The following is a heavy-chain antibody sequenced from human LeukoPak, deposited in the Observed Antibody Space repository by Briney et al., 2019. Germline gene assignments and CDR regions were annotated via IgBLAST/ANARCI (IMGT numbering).Heavy chain of an antibody. CDR3: AKSRKIQQLIRGLGIDD. V-gene: IGHV3-23*01. CDR1: GFTFSSYA. D-gene: IGHD4-11*01. CDR2: ISGSGGST. Sequence: PGGSLRLSCAASGFTFSSYAMSWVRQAPGKGLEWVSAISGSGGSTYYADSVKGRFTISRDNSKNTLYLQMNSLRAEDTAVYYCAKSRKIQQLIRGLGIDDWGQGTLVTVSS. J-gene: IGHJ4*02.